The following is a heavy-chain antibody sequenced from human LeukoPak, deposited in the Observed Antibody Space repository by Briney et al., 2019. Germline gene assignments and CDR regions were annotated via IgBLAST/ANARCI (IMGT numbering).Heavy chain of an antibody. J-gene: IGHJ6*03. D-gene: IGHD3-10*01. V-gene: IGHV3-49*04. Sequence: GGSLRLSCAASGFTFSSYAMSWVRQAPGKGLEWVGFIRSKAYGGTTEYAASVKGRFTISRDDSKSIAYLQMNSLKTEDTAVYYCTREGITMVRGPTRNDYYYYMDVWGKGTTVTISS. CDR1: GFTFSSYA. CDR2: IRSKAYGGTT. CDR3: TREGITMVRGPTRNDYYYYMDV.